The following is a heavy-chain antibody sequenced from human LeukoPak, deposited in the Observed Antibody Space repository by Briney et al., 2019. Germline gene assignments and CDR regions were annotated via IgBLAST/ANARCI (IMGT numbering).Heavy chain of an antibody. D-gene: IGHD4-11*01. CDR1: GFTFSRYW. V-gene: IGHV3-74*01. Sequence: GGSLRLSCAASGFTFSRYWMFWVRQGPGKGLVWVSRINSDGSYTAFADSVKGRFSISRDNAKNTLYLQMNSLRAEDTAVYYCVRGLGDYWGQGTLGTVSS. J-gene: IGHJ4*02. CDR3: VRGLGDY. CDR2: INSDGSYT.